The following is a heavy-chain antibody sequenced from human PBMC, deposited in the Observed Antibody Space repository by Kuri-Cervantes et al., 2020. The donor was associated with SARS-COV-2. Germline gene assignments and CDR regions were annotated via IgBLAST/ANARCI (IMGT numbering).Heavy chain of an antibody. J-gene: IGHJ4*02. CDR3: AKDRVGVQDF. Sequence: GESLKISCAASGSNFSRTDMHWVRQAPGKGLEWVAVISHDGKNKKCIASGKGRFTISRDNSQNTLYLHMKSLRSEDTAMYYCAKDRVGVQDFWGQGTPVTVSS. CDR2: ISHDGKNK. D-gene: IGHD2-21*01. V-gene: IGHV3-30*18. CDR1: GSNFSRTD.